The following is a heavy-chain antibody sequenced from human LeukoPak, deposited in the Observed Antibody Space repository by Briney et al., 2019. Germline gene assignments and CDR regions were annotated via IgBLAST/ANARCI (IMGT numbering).Heavy chain of an antibody. Sequence: KTSETLSLTCTVSGGSIRSYYWSWIRQPPGKGLEWIGYIYYSGSTNYNPSLKSRVTISVDTSKNQFSLKLSSVTAADTAVYYCARGRGSGWYGPYDYWGQGTLVTVSS. D-gene: IGHD6-19*01. CDR2: IYYSGST. V-gene: IGHV4-59*01. CDR3: ARGRGSGWYGPYDY. CDR1: GGSIRSYY. J-gene: IGHJ4*02.